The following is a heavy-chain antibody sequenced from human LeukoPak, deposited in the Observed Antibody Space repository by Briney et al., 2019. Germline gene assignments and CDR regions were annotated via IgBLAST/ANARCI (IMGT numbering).Heavy chain of an antibody. D-gene: IGHD6-19*01. J-gene: IGHJ5*02. Sequence: SETLSLTCTVSGGSISSYYWSWIRQSPGKGLEWIGYIYSSGSTNYNPSLKSRVTISVDTSKNQFSLKLSSVTAADTAVYYCARDRREQWLGFDPWGQGTLVTVSS. V-gene: IGHV4-59*01. CDR3: ARDRREQWLGFDP. CDR2: IYSSGST. CDR1: GGSISSYY.